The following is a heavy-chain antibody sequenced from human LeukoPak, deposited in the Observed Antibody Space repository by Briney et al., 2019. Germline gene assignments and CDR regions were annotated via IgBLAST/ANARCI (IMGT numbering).Heavy chain of an antibody. V-gene: IGHV1-24*01. CDR3: ATDVPAAASRLYHYYGMDV. D-gene: IGHD6-13*01. Sequence: ASVKVSCKVSGYTLTELSMHWVRQAPGKGLEWMGGFDPEDGETIYAQKFQGRVTMTEDTSTDTAYMELSSLRSEDTAVYYCATDVPAAASRLYHYYGMDVWGQGTTVTVSS. J-gene: IGHJ6*02. CDR1: GYTLTELS. CDR2: FDPEDGET.